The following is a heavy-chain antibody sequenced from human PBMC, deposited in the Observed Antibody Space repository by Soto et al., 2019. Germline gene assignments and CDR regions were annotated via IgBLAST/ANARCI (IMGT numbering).Heavy chain of an antibody. Sequence: SETLSVTCSVSGAALNSGNYYWSWIRQVPGKGLEWIGHIYVTGAVDYNPSLRDRITISQDTPERQCSLNLRLVTAADTAVYYCARLRIATNNYKWFDPWGQGTLVT. V-gene: IGHV4-31*02. CDR3: ARLRIATNNYKWFDP. D-gene: IGHD1-20*01. CDR1: GAALNSGNYY. J-gene: IGHJ5*02. CDR2: IYVTGAV.